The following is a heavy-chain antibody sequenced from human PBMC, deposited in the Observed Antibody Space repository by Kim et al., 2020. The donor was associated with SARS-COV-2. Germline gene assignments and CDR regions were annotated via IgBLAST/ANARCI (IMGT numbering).Heavy chain of an antibody. CDR2: IGYAGST. Sequence: GGSLRLSCAASGFTFSRYYMHWVRQAPGKGLEWIAAIGYAGSTNYHASFKSRFTISRENAGNNTHLQLINLRAADTAVYYCSRGVRGYGCCWY. J-gene: IGHJ2*01. V-gene: IGHV3-13*01. CDR3: SRGVRGYGCCWY. D-gene: IGHD3-10*01. CDR1: GFTFSRYY.